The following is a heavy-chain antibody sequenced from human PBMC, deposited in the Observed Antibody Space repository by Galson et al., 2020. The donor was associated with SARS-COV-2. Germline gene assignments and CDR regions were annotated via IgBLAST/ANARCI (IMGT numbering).Heavy chain of an antibody. CDR3: ARNIAVAPLSGAFDI. V-gene: IGHV2-70*01. CDR2: IDWDDDK. J-gene: IGHJ3*02. Sequence: SGPTLVKPTQTLTLTCTFSGFSLSTSGMCVSWIRQHTGKALAWLALIDWDDDKYYSTSLKTRLTISKDTSKNQVVLTMTNMDPVDTSTYYYARNIAVAPLSGAFDIWGQGTIVTVSS. CDR1: GFSLSTSGMC. D-gene: IGHD6-19*01.